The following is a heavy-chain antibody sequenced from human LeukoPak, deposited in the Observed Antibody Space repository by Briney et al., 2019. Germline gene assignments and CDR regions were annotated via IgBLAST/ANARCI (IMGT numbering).Heavy chain of an antibody. D-gene: IGHD2-15*01. CDR2: INSDGSST. CDR3: ARGGTRSGVDY. V-gene: IGHV3-74*01. CDR1: GFTFSSYW. Sequence: GGSLRLSCAASGFTFSSYWMHWVRQAPGKGLVWVSRINSDGSSTSYADSVKGRFTISRDNAKNTLYLQMNSLRAEDTAVYYCARGGTRSGVDYWGQGTLVTVSS. J-gene: IGHJ4*02.